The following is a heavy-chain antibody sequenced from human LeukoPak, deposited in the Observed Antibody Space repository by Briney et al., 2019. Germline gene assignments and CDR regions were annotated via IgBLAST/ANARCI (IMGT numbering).Heavy chain of an antibody. CDR1: GYTFTSHA. D-gene: IGHD2/OR15-2a*01. J-gene: IGHJ6*02. V-gene: IGHV1-3*01. CDR3: ARSIIIVPNTSYYYYYMDV. CDR2: INGATGQT. Sequence: GASVKVSCKASGYTFTSHALHWVRQAPGESLEWMAWINGATGQTQYSQKFQARVTLTRDTSANTAYMELSSLRSEDTALYYCARSIIIVPNTSYYYYYMDVWGQGTTVTVSS.